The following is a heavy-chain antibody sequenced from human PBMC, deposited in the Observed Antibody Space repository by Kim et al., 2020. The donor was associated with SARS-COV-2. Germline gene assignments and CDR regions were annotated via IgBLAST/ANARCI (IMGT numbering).Heavy chain of an antibody. J-gene: IGHJ6*02. CDR3: ARALDYYGSGLDYYGMDV. V-gene: IGHV3-7*01. CDR1: GFTFSSYW. Sequence: GGSLRLSCAASGFTFSSYWMSWVRQAPGKGLEWVANIKQDGSEKYYVDSVKGRFTISRDNAKNSLYLQMNSLRAEDTAVYYCARALDYYGSGLDYYGMDVWGQGTTVTVSS. CDR2: IKQDGSEK. D-gene: IGHD3-10*01.